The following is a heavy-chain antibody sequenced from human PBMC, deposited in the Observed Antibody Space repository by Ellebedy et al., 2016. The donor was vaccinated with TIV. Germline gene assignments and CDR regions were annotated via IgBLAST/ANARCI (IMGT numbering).Heavy chain of an antibody. CDR1: GGSFSGYY. Sequence: SETLSLTCAVYGGSFSGYYWSWVRQPPGKGLEWIGEVNQSGSTNYHPSLKSRVTISVDTSKNQFSLRLSSVTVADTAVYYCAEGRSGWYYFDYWGQGTPVTVSS. J-gene: IGHJ4*02. CDR3: AEGRSGWYYFDY. V-gene: IGHV4-34*01. D-gene: IGHD6-19*01. CDR2: VNQSGST.